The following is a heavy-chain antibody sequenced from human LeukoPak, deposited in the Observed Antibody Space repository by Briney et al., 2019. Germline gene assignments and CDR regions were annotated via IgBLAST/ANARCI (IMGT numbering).Heavy chain of an antibody. CDR3: ARDRFLEWLSPFYYYGMDV. CDR1: GGTFSSYA. D-gene: IGHD3-3*01. V-gene: IGHV1-69*13. Sequence: ASVKVSCKASGGTFSSYAISWVRQAPGQGLEWMGGIIPIFGTANYAQKFQGRVTITADESTSTAYMELSSLRSEDTAVHYCARDRFLEWLSPFYYYGMDVWGQGTTVTVSS. J-gene: IGHJ6*02. CDR2: IIPIFGTA.